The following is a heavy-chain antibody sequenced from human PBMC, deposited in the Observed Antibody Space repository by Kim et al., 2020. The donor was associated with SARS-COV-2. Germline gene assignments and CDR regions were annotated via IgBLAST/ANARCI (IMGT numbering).Heavy chain of an antibody. CDR3: ARKGALDIVATPEYYYGMDV. J-gene: IGHJ6*02. V-gene: IGHV1-69*13. CDR1: GGTFSSYA. D-gene: IGHD5-12*01. CDR2: IIPIFGTA. Sequence: SVKVSCKASGGTFSSYAISWVRQAPGQGLEWMGGIIPIFGTANYAQKFQGRVTITADESTSTAYMELSSLRSEDTAVYYCARKGALDIVATPEYYYGMDVWGQGTTVTVSS.